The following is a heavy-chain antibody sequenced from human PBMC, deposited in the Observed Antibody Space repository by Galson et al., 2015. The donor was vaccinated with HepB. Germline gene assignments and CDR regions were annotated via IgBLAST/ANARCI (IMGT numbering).Heavy chain of an antibody. J-gene: IGHJ4*02. D-gene: IGHD3-3*01. CDR1: GFTFSSYS. CDR2: ISSSSSYI. Sequence: SLRLSCAASGFTFSSYSMNWVRQAPGKGLEWVSSISSSSSYIYYADSVKGRFTISRDNAKNSLYLQMNSLRAEDTAVYYCARAQDYDFWSGYLGFDYWGQGTLVTVSS. CDR3: ARAQDYDFWSGYLGFDY. V-gene: IGHV3-21*01.